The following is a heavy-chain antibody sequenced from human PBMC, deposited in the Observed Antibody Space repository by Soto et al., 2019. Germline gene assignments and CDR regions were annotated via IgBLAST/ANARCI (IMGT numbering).Heavy chain of an antibody. Sequence: SQTLSLTCAISGDSVSSDSATWNWIRQSPSRGLEWLGRTYYRSKWYNDYAGSVRSRITINADTSKNQISLHLNSVTPQDTAVYYCARGPSPLAYWGRGTVVTVSS. CDR1: GDSVSSDSAT. V-gene: IGHV6-1*01. D-gene: IGHD6-6*01. CDR2: TYYRSKWYN. CDR3: ARGPSPLAY. J-gene: IGHJ4*02.